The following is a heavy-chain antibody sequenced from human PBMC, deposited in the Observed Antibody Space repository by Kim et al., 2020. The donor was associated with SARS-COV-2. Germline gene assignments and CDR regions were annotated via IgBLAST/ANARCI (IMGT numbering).Heavy chain of an antibody. D-gene: IGHD1-7*01. Sequence: RVTISVDTSKNQFSLKLSSVTAADTAVYYCARVGELELRNGPYYYYGMDVWGQGTTVTVSS. J-gene: IGHJ6*02. V-gene: IGHV4-31*02. CDR3: ARVGELELRNGPYYYYGMDV.